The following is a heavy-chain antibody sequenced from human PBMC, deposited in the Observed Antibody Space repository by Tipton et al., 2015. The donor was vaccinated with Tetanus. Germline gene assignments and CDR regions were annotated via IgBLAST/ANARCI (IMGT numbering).Heavy chain of an antibody. D-gene: IGHD1-26*01. CDR2: ISSGGRT. CDR3: ARDQARGARGWNYFDY. CDR1: GGSINSGAYC. Sequence: LRLSCAISGGSINSGAYCWSWIRQHPGKGLESIGCISSGGRTFYNPSLTSRVSISVDRSKNQFSLKLNSVTAADTAVYYCARDQARGARGWNYFDYWGQGTLVTVSS. J-gene: IGHJ4*02. V-gene: IGHV4-31*02.